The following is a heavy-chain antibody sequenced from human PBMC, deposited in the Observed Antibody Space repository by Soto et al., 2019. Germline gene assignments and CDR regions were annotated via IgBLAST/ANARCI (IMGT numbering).Heavy chain of an antibody. D-gene: IGHD3-22*01. J-gene: IGHJ4*02. CDR3: ARQIYDSDTGPNFQYYFDS. V-gene: IGHV5-10-1*01. Sequence: GEPLKICCKVVGYSFVGFWVTWVRKKPGKGIEWMGRIDPSDSQTYYSPSFRGHVTISVTKSITTVFLQWSSLRASDTAMYYCARQIYDSDTGPNFQYYFDSWGQGTPVTVSS. CDR1: GYSFVGFW. CDR2: IDPSDSQT.